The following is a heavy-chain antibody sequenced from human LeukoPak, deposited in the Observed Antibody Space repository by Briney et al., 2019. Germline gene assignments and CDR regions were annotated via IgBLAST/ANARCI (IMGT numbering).Heavy chain of an antibody. CDR1: GGSISSSSYY. D-gene: IGHD1-20*01. J-gene: IGHJ3*02. CDR2: IYYSGST. Sequence: SETLSLTCTVSGGSISSSSYYWSWIRQPPGKGLEWIGYIYYSGSTNYNPSLKSRVTISVDTSKNQFSLKLSSVTAADTAVYYCAREEGNWNDLDAFDIWGQGTMVTVSS. V-gene: IGHV4-61*01. CDR3: AREEGNWNDLDAFDI.